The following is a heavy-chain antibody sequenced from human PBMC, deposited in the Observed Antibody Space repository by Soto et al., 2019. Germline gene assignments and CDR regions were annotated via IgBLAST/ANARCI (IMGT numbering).Heavy chain of an antibody. V-gene: IGHV3-21*01. CDR1: GFTFSNYS. CDR2: ISSSSSYR. J-gene: IGHJ4*02. CDR3: ARALGAPHDY. Sequence: EVQLVESGGGLIKPGGSLRLSGAASGFTFSNYSMKWVRESPGKWLEWVPSISSSSSYRYYADSVKGRFTISRDNAKNTLYLQMNSLRAEDTAVYYCARALGAPHDYWGQGTLVTVSS. D-gene: IGHD1-26*01.